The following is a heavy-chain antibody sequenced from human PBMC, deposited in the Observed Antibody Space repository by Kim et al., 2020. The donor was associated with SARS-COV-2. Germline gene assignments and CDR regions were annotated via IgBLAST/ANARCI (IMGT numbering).Heavy chain of an antibody. CDR3: AKELRMTTQTSGGDFFDY. V-gene: IGHV3-23*01. D-gene: IGHD4-17*01. J-gene: IGHJ4*02. CDR1: GFTFTSYA. Sequence: GGSLRLSCVASGFTFTSYAMNWVRQAPGKGLEWVSGISGGGGSTYYAYSVKGRFTISRDSSKNMGYLQMNSLRAEDTAVYYCAKELRMTTQTSGGDFFDYWGRGTLVTVSS. CDR2: ISGGGGST.